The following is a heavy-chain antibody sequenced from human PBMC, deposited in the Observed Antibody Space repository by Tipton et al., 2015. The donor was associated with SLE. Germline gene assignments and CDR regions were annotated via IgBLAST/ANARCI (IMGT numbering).Heavy chain of an antibody. Sequence: SLRPSCATSGFTFSNYEMNWVRQAPGKGLEWVSYISSAGNAIYYADSVRGRFTISRDNARNSVFLQMSSLRGEDTALYYCARGPALDSTGYYMDVWGKGTAVAVSS. V-gene: IGHV3-48*03. CDR3: ARGPALDSTGYYMDV. CDR1: GFTFSNYE. CDR2: ISSAGNAI. D-gene: IGHD3-9*01. J-gene: IGHJ6*03.